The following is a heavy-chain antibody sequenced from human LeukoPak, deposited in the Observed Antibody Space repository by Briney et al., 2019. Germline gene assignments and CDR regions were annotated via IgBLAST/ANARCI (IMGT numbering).Heavy chain of an antibody. CDR3: ARESRNCSSTSCYIDY. D-gene: IGHD2-2*02. V-gene: IGHV4-39*07. CDR1: GGSISSSSYY. J-gene: IGHJ4*02. CDR2: IYYSGST. Sequence: SETLSLTCTVSGGSISSSSYYWGWIRQPPGKGLEWIGSIYYSGSTYYNPSLKSRVTISVDKSKNQFSLKLSSVTAADTAVYYCARESRNCSSTSCYIDYWGQGTLVTVSS.